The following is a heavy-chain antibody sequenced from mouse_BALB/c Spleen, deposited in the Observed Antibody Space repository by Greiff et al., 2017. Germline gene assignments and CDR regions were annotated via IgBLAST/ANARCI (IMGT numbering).Heavy chain of an antibody. D-gene: IGHD2-10*01. J-gene: IGHJ3*01. Sequence: SGPELVKPGASVKMSCKASGYTFTSYVMHWVKQKPGQGLEWIGYINPYNDGTKYNEKFKGKATLTSDKSSSTAYMELSSLTSEDSAVYYCARSESYYGNYVFAYWGQGTLVTVSA. V-gene: IGHV1-14*01. CDR3: ARSESYYGNYVFAY. CDR2: INPYNDGT. CDR1: GYTFTSYV.